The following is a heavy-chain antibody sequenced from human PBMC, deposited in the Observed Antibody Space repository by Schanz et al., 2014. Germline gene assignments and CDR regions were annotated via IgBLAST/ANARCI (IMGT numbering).Heavy chain of an antibody. CDR1: GYTFTDYY. Sequence: QVQLVQSEAEVKKPGASVKISCKASGYTFTDYYMYWVRQAPGQGLEWMGRINPNSGGTNYAQKFQGRVTITADKSTSTAYMELSSLRSEDTAVYYCASSGAGYSSSWDFDYWGQGTLVTVSS. V-gene: IGHV1-2*06. CDR2: INPNSGGT. J-gene: IGHJ4*02. D-gene: IGHD6-13*01. CDR3: ASSGAGYSSSWDFDY.